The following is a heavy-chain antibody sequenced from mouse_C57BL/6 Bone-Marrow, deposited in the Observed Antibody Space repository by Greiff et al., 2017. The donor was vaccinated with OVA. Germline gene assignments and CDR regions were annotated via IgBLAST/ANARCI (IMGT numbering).Heavy chain of an antibody. V-gene: IGHV5-6*01. D-gene: IGHD1-1*01. Sequence: EVNVVESGGDLVKPGGSLKLSCAASGFTFSSYGMSWVRQTPDKRLEWVATISSGGSYTYYPDSVKGRFTISRDNSQSILYLQMNALRAEDSATYYCARYHYGSSQYYFDYWGQGTTLTVSS. CDR3: ARYHYGSSQYYFDY. CDR1: GFTFSSYG. J-gene: IGHJ2*01. CDR2: ISSGGSYT.